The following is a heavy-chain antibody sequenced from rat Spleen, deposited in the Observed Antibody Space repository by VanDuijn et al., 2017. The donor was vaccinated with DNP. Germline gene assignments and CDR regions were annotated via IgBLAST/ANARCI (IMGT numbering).Heavy chain of an antibody. V-gene: IGHV1-43*01. J-gene: IGHJ4*01. CDR3: ARDYGYNLYAVDA. CDR1: GYTFTSYF. D-gene: IGHD1-9*01. Sequence: QVQLQQSGAELAKPGSSVKISCKASGYTFTSYFITWIKQTTGQGLEYIGYTNTGSGRSKYNEKFKDKAALTVDRSSSTPSMQLSSLTPDDSAVYYCARDYGYNLYAVDAWGQGTSITVSS. CDR2: TNTGSGRS.